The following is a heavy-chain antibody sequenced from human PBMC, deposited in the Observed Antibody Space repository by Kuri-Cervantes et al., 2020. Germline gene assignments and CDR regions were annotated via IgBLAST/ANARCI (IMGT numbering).Heavy chain of an antibody. Sequence: GSLRLSCAVSGYSISSGYYWGWIRQPPGKGLEWIGNIFHSGSTYYNPSLKSRVTISVDVTKGQFSLNLASVTAADTAVYYCAKDRRQQWLVWSGWFDPWGQGIQVTVSS. CDR3: AKDRRQQWLVWSGWFDP. J-gene: IGHJ5*02. CDR1: GYSISSGYY. V-gene: IGHV4-38-2*02. CDR2: IFHSGST. D-gene: IGHD6-19*01.